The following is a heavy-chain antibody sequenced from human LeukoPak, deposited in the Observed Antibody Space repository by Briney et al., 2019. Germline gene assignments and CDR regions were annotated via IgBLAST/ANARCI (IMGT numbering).Heavy chain of an antibody. D-gene: IGHD3-9*01. CDR3: ARDGREMYYDSLTSSYRDYYNYGLDV. J-gene: IGHJ6*02. CDR1: GGSISTYY. Sequence: SETLSLTCTVSGGSISTYYWSWIRQPAGKGLEWIGRIYTTGSTNYSPSLMSRVTMSVDTSKNQFSLRLTSVTAADTAVYYCARDGREMYYDSLTSSYRDYYNYGLDVWGQGTRVTVSS. CDR2: IYTTGST. V-gene: IGHV4-4*07.